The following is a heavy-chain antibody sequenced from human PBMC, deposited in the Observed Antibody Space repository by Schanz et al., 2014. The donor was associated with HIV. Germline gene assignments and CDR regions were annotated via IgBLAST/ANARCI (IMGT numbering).Heavy chain of an antibody. CDR1: GRAFADMD. Sequence: QERLVQSGAEVKKPGASVTVSCQTPGRAFADMDINWVRQTTGRGLEWMGWINPVSGNTGYAQQFQGRLSLIRTSSTRTVHMELRGLRSEATAVYYCARAVLWYKADGIYGSAFKMWGQGTMVAVSS. J-gene: IGHJ3*02. CDR2: INPVSGNT. CDR3: ARAVLWYKADGIYGSAFKM. D-gene: IGHD1-20*01. V-gene: IGHV1-8*01.